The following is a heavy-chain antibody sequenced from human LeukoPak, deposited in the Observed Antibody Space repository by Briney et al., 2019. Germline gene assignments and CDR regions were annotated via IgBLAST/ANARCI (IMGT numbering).Heavy chain of an antibody. D-gene: IGHD3-9*01. CDR3: ARGTNYDILVTFDY. CDR1: GGSISSYY. J-gene: IGHJ4*02. V-gene: IGHV4-59*01. Sequence: SETLSLTCTVSGGSISSYYWSWIRQPPGKGLEWSGYIYYSGSTNYNPSLESRVTISVDTSKNQFSLKLSSVTAADTAVYYCARGTNYDILVTFDYWGQGTLVTVSS. CDR2: IYYSGST.